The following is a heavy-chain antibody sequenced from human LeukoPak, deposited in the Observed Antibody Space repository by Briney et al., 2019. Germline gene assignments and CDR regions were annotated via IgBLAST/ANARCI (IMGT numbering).Heavy chain of an antibody. V-gene: IGHV4-61*02. Sequence: SETLSLTCTVSGNSISSGDNYWSWIRQPAGKGLEWIGRIYTSGSTNYNPSLKSRVTISGDTSKNQFSLRLSSVTAADTAVYYCARCAHWGSYRYNWFDPWGQGTLVTVSS. J-gene: IGHJ5*02. CDR3: ARCAHWGSYRYNWFDP. CDR1: GNSISSGDNY. D-gene: IGHD3-16*02. CDR2: IYTSGST.